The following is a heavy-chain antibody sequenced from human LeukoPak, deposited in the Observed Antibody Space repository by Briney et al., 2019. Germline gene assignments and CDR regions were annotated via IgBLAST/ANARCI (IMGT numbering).Heavy chain of an antibody. Sequence: ASVKVSCKASGYTFTSYDINWVRQPTGQGREWMGWMNPNSGNTGYAQKFQGRVTMTRNTSISTAYMELSSLRSEDTAVYYCATGSSSSSYDYGMDVWGQGTTVTVSS. J-gene: IGHJ6*02. V-gene: IGHV1-8*01. CDR3: ATGSSSSSYDYGMDV. D-gene: IGHD6-6*01. CDR1: GYTFTSYD. CDR2: MNPNSGNT.